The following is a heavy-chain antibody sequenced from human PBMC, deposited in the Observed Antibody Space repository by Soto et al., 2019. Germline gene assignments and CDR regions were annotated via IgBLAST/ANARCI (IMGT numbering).Heavy chain of an antibody. Sequence: SETLSLTCTVSDGSLSSYYWSWIRQHPGKGLEWIGHISHSGSTSYNPSLKSRVTVSLDTSQNQFSLKVRSVTAADTAVYYCAKCPLESGYLHYYSMDVRGKGITVTVSS. V-gene: IGHV4-59*01. J-gene: IGHJ6*03. CDR1: DGSLSSYY. D-gene: IGHD3-3*01. CDR3: AKCPLESGYLHYYSMDV. CDR2: ISHSGST.